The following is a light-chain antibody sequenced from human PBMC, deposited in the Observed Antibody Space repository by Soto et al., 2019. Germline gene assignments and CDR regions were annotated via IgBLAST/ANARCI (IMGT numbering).Light chain of an antibody. Sequence: DIQMTQSPSSLSASVGDRVTITCRASQGISSYLAWYQQRPGKVPRLLIYAASALQSGVPSRFSGSGSGTDFTLTISSLQPEDVATYYCQKYNSAQWTFGQGTKVEIK. CDR3: QKYNSAQWT. V-gene: IGKV1-27*01. CDR1: QGISSY. CDR2: AAS. J-gene: IGKJ1*01.